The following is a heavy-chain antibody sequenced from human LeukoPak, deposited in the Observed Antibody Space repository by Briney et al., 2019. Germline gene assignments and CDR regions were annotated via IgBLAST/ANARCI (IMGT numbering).Heavy chain of an antibody. D-gene: IGHD2-2*01. CDR2: ISVSSSYI. CDR3: TRDGKDCSSTSCSADY. V-gene: IGHV3-21*01. Sequence: GGSLRLSCAASGFNFRDAAMTWVRQAPGKGLEWVSSISVSSSYIYYAGSVKGRFTISRDNAKNSLYLQMNSLRVEDTAVYFCTRDGKDCSSTSCSADYWGQGTLVTVSS. J-gene: IGHJ4*02. CDR1: GFNFRDAA.